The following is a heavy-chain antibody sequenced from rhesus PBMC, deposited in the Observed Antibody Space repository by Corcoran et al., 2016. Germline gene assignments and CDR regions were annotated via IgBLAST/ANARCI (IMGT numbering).Heavy chain of an antibody. D-gene: IGHD5-36*01. CDR2: IYGSSGSP. CDR1: GYSISSGYD. V-gene: IGHV4-76*01. J-gene: IGHJ4*01. Sequence: QVQLQESGPGVVKPSETLSLTCAVSGYSISSGYDWSWIRQPPGKGLEWIGYIYGSSGSPNYNPSLKNRVTISKDTSKNQFSLKLSSVTAADTAVYYGARDRATVDFDYWGQGVLVTVSS. CDR3: ARDRATVDFDY.